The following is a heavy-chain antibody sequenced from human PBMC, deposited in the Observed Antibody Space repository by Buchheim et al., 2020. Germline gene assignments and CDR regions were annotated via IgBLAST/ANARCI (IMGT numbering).Heavy chain of an antibody. V-gene: IGHV3-53*01. D-gene: IGHD4-17*01. J-gene: IGHJ5*02. CDR3: ARALYGDVVLGWFDP. CDR1: GFTVSSNY. CDR2: IYSGGST. Sequence: EVQLVESGGGLIQPGGSLRLSCAASGFTVSSNYMSWVRQAPGKGLEWVSVIYSGGSTYYADSVKGRFTISRDNAKNSLYLQMNSLRAEDTAVYYCARALYGDVVLGWFDPWGQGTL.